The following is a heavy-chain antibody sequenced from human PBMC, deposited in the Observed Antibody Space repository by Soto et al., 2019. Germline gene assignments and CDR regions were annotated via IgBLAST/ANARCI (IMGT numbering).Heavy chain of an antibody. Sequence: QVQLVESGGGVVQPGKSLRLSCAASGFTFSTYGMHWVRQAPGKGLEWVAVIWYDGSNKYHGDSLKGRFTISRDNSKNTLELQIHNRRAEGAGVYYCGRGGALGDTAVVDSWGQGTVVTVSS. V-gene: IGHV3-33*01. CDR2: IWYDGSNK. D-gene: IGHD5-18*01. J-gene: IGHJ4*02. CDR3: GRGGALGDTAVVDS. CDR1: GFTFSTYG.